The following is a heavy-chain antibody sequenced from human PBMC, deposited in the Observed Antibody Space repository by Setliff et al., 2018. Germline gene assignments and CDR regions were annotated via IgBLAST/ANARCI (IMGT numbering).Heavy chain of an antibody. Sequence: ASVKVSCKASGYTFTRYYMHWVRQAPGQGLEWMGIINPSGGSTSYAQKFQGRVTMTRDTSTSTVYMELSSLRSEDTAVYYCARDSRGLVPAAIEGSYYYYGMDVWGQGTTVTAP. J-gene: IGHJ6*02. V-gene: IGHV1-46*01. CDR2: INPSGGST. D-gene: IGHD2-2*02. CDR3: ARDSRGLVPAAIEGSYYYYGMDV. CDR1: GYTFTRYY.